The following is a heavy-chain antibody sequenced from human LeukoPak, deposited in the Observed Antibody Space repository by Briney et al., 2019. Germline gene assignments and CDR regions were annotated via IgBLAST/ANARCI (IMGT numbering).Heavy chain of an antibody. CDR1: GFTVSSNY. CDR2: IYSGGST. D-gene: IGHD5-18*01. J-gene: IGHJ6*03. CDR3: ARSLSRYSYGYYYMDV. V-gene: IGHV3-53*01. Sequence: GGSLRLSCAASGFTVSSNYMSWLRQAPGKGLEWVSDIYSGGSTYYADSVKGRFTISRDNSKNTLYLQMSSLRAEDTAVYYCARSLSRYSYGYYYMDVWGKGTTVTVSS.